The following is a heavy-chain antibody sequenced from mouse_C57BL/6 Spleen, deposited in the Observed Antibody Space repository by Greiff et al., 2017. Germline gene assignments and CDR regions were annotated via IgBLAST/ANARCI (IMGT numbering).Heavy chain of an antibody. D-gene: IGHD2-12*01. J-gene: IGHJ4*01. CDR1: GYAFSSSW. V-gene: IGHV1-82*01. CDR3: ASEGYCSFLYSAMDY. CDR2: IYPGDGDT. Sequence: VQLQQSGPELVKPGASVKLSCKASGYAFSSSWMNWVKQRPGKGLEWIGRIYPGDGDTNYNGKFKGKATLTADKSSSTAYMQLSSLPSEDSAVFICASEGYCSFLYSAMDYGGQGTTLTVSS.